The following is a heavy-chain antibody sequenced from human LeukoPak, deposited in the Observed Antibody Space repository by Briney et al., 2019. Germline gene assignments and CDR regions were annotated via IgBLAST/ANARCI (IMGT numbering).Heavy chain of an antibody. CDR3: ARDQGGYDFWSGYYWSSFPLYGMDV. J-gene: IGHJ6*02. V-gene: IGHV3-53*01. Sequence: PGGSLRLSCAASGFTVSSNYMSWVRQAPGKGLEWVSVIYSGGSTYYADSVKGRFTISRDNSKNTLYLQMNSLRAEDTAVYYCARDQGGYDFWSGYYWSSFPLYGMDVWGQGTTVTVSS. CDR1: GFTVSSNY. D-gene: IGHD3-3*01. CDR2: IYSGGST.